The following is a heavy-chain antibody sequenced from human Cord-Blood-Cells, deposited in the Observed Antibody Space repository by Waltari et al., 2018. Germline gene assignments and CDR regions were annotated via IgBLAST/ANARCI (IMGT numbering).Heavy chain of an antibody. Sequence: QAQLVQSGAEVKTPGSSVKVSCKASGGTFSSNAISWVRQATGPGIEWRGGAIPILGTENHAKKCQGRVTSTADESDSTADMELSRLRSEDTAVYYCAGIGVVPAAPPYYYYMDVWVKGTTVTVSS. J-gene: IGHJ6*03. V-gene: IGHV1-69*01. CDR1: GGTFSSNA. D-gene: IGHD2-2*01. CDR3: AGIGVVPAAPPYYYYMDV. CDR2: AIPILGTE.